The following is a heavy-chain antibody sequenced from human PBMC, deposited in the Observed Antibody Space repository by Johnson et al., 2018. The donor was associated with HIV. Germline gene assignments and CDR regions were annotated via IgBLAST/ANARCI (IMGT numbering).Heavy chain of an antibody. CDR3: AKDWGIAAAGTDAFDI. D-gene: IGHD6-13*01. CDR2: IPYNGRNT. CDR1: GFTFIDYG. Sequence: QVQLVESGGGVVQPGGSLTLSCAATGFTFIDYGMHWVRQAPGKGLDWLTFIPYNGRNTFYADSVKGRFTISRDNSKNTLYLQMNSLRAEDTAVYYCAKDWGIAAAGTDAFDIWGQGTMGTVSS. J-gene: IGHJ3*02. V-gene: IGHV3-30*02.